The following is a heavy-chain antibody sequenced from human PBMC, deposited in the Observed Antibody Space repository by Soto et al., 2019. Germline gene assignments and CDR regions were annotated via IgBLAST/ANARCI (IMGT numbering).Heavy chain of an antibody. D-gene: IGHD5-12*01. CDR2: IRSRPYGVTT. CDR3: SRGIWEMATIRPENY. V-gene: IGHV3-49*03. CDR1: GFTFGDYA. J-gene: IGHJ4*02. Sequence: GGSMRLSCTGSGFTFGDYAMSWFRQAPGKGLEWVGFIRSRPYGVTTEYAASVKGRFTISRDDSKSIAYLQMNSLTTEDTAVYYCSRGIWEMATIRPENYWGQGTLVTVSS.